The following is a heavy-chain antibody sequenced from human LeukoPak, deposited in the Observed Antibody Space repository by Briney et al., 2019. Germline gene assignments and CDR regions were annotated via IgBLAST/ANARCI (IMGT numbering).Heavy chain of an antibody. CDR3: ARGMTYYYGSGKFDY. CDR2: TNTDASTT. CDR1: GFTFRDYW. V-gene: IGHV3-74*01. J-gene: IGHJ4*02. Sequence: PGGSLRLSCTASGFTFRDYWMHWVRQAPGKGLVWLSRTNTDASTTTYADSVKGRFTISRDNTKNTVCLQMDSLRAEDTAVYYCARGMTYYYGSGKFDYWGQGSLVTVSS. D-gene: IGHD3-10*01.